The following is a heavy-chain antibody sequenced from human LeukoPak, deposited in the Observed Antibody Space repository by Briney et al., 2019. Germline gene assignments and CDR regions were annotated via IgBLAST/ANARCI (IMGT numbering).Heavy chain of an antibody. D-gene: IGHD4-17*01. CDR2: INHGGST. Sequence: SETLSLTCAVYGGSFSGDFWSWIRQSPGKGLEWIGEINHGGSTTYNPSLQSRVTMSVDTSTNQISLKLSSVTAADTAVYYCARVPYGDYFDYWGQGTLVTVSS. CDR1: GGSFSGDF. V-gene: IGHV4-34*01. J-gene: IGHJ4*02. CDR3: ARVPYGDYFDY.